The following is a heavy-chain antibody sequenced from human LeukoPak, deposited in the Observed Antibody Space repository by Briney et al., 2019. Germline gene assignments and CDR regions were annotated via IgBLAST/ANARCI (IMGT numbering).Heavy chain of an antibody. D-gene: IGHD2-15*01. Sequence: ASVKVSCKASGYTFTAYSVHWVRQAPRQGPEWMGWINPNTGGTNFAQRFQGRVTLTTDTSISTAYMELSRLRSDDTAVYYCARDTPGLAKLFDYWGQGTLVTVSS. CDR1: GYTFTAYS. CDR3: ARDTPGLAKLFDY. CDR2: INPNTGGT. V-gene: IGHV1-2*02. J-gene: IGHJ4*02.